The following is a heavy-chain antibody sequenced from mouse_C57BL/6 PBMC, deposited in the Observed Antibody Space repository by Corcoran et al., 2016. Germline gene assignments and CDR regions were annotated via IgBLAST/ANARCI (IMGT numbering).Heavy chain of an antibody. V-gene: IGHV1-81*01. CDR3: AREGHPAIYYGNPHWYFDV. Sequence: QVQLQQSGAELARPGASVKLSCKASGYTFTSYGISWVKQRTGQGLEWIGEIYPRSGNTYYNEKFKGKATLTADKSSSTAYMELRSLTSEDSAVYFCAREGHPAIYYGNPHWYFDVWGTGTTVTVSS. CDR2: IYPRSGNT. CDR1: GYTFTSYG. D-gene: IGHD2-1*01. J-gene: IGHJ1*03.